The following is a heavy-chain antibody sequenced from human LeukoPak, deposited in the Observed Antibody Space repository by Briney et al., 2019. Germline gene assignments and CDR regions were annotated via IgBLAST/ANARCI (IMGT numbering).Heavy chain of an antibody. CDR3: FRQKTAYEILTGYPQTYFDY. D-gene: IGHD3-9*01. Sequence: PGGSLRISCTASGFTFSSYWMSGVRKAPGKGLEWVANIKKDGSEKKYVDSVKGRFTISRDNAKNSLYLQMNSLRAEDTAVYYFFRQKTAYEILTGYPQTYFDYWGQGTLVTVSS. J-gene: IGHJ4*02. V-gene: IGHV3-7*01. CDR2: IKKDGSEK. CDR1: GFTFSSYW.